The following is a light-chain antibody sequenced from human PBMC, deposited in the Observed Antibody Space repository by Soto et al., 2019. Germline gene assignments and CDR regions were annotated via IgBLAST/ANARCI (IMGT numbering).Light chain of an antibody. CDR1: QSVSSY. CDR3: QQRSKWPT. V-gene: IGKV3-11*01. Sequence: EIVLTHSPATLSLSPGERATLSCRASQSVSSYLAWYQQKPGQAPRLLIYDASNRATGIPARFSGSGSGTDFTLTISSLEPEDFAVYYCQQRSKWPTFGGGTKVEIK. J-gene: IGKJ4*01. CDR2: DAS.